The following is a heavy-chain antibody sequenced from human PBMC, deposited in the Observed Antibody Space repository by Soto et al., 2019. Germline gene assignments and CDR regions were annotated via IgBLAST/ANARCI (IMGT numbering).Heavy chain of an antibody. Sequence: ASVKVSCKASGYTFTSYAMHWVRQAPGQRLEWMGWINAGNGNTKYSQKFQGRVTITRDTSASTAYMELSSLRSEDTAVYYCARELHYYDSSGYYDYWGQGTLVTVSS. CDR3: ARELHYYDSSGYYDY. J-gene: IGHJ4*02. D-gene: IGHD3-22*01. CDR1: GYTFTSYA. V-gene: IGHV1-3*01. CDR2: INAGNGNT.